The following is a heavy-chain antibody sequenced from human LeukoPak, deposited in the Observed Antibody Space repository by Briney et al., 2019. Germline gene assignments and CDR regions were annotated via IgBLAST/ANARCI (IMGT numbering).Heavy chain of an antibody. J-gene: IGHJ4*02. CDR2: IRYDGSNK. CDR1: GFTFSSYG. V-gene: IGHV3-30*02. Sequence: PGGSLRLSCAASGFTFSSYGMHWVRQAPGKGLEWVASIRYDGSNKYYADSVKGRFTISRDNSKNTLYLQMNSLRAEDTAVYYCATAMIGLYYFDYWGQGTLVTVSS. CDR3: ATAMIGLYYFDY. D-gene: IGHD3-22*01.